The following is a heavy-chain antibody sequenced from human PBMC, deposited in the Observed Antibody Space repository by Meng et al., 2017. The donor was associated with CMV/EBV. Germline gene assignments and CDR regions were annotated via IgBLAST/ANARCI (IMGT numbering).Heavy chain of an antibody. Sequence: ASVKVSCKASGYTFTSYDINWVRQATGQGLEWMGWMNPNSGNTGYAQKFQGRVTITRNTSISTAYMELSSLRSEDTAVYYCARDKGDYYDSSGYSLGSHHGPLDYWGQGTLVTVSS. D-gene: IGHD3-22*01. V-gene: IGHV1-8*03. J-gene: IGHJ4*02. CDR2: MNPNSGNT. CDR3: ARDKGDYYDSSGYSLGSHHGPLDY. CDR1: GYTFTSYD.